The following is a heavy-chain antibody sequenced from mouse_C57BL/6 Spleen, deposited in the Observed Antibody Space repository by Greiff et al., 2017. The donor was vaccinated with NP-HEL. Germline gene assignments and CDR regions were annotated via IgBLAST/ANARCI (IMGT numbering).Heavy chain of an antibody. CDR1: GYTFTDYY. CDR3: ARYYYGSSPYYFDY. CDR2: IFPGGGST. D-gene: IGHD1-1*01. V-gene: IGHV1-75*01. Sequence: VQLQQSGPELVKPGASVKISCKASGYTFTDYYINWVKQRPGQGLEWIGWIFPGGGSTYYNEKFKGKATLTVDKSSSTAYLLLSSLTSEDSAVYFCARYYYGSSPYYFDYWGQGTTLTVSS. J-gene: IGHJ2*01.